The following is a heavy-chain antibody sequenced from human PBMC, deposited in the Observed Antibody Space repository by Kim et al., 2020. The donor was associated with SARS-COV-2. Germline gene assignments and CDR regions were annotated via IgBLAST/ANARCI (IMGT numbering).Heavy chain of an antibody. J-gene: IGHJ6*03. CDR3: TRLLDSSGWAYYYYYYMDV. D-gene: IGHD6-19*01. V-gene: IGHV3-73*01. Sequence: GRFTISRDDSKNTAYLQMNSLKTEDTAVYYCTRLLDSSGWAYYYYYYMDVWGKGTTVTVSS.